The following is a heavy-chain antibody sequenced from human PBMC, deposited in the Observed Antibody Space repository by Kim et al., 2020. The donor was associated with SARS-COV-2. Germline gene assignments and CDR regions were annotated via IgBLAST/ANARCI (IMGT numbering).Heavy chain of an antibody. D-gene: IGHD5-18*01. V-gene: IGHV3-48*04. CDR1: GFTFSSYS. CDR3: ARDRADQIQLWPETDY. Sequence: GGSLRLSCAASGFTFSSYSMNWVRQAPGKGLEWVSYISSSSSPIYYADSVKGRFTISRDNAKNSLYLQMNSLRAEDTAVYYCARDRADQIQLWPETDYWGQGTLVTVSS. CDR2: ISSSSSPI. J-gene: IGHJ4*02.